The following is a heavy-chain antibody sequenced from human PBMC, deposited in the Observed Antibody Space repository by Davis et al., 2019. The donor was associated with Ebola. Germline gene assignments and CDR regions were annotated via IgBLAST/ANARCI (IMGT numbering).Heavy chain of an antibody. V-gene: IGHV3-33*06. CDR2: IWYDGSHV. CDR3: AKDRQAVAAFTFDH. CDR1: EFNFKGYA. J-gene: IGHJ4*02. Sequence: GGSLRLSCAASEFNFKGYAMHWVRQSPDKRLEWVAVIWYDGSHVDYADSVRGRFTISRDNSENTVSLQMDRLRGDDTAVYFCAKDRQAVAAFTFDHWGQGARVTVSS. D-gene: IGHD6-13*01.